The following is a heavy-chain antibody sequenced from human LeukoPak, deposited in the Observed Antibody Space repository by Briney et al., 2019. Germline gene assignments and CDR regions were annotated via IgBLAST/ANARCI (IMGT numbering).Heavy chain of an antibody. CDR3: VKTMVTFGGLIRTDAFDI. D-gene: IGHD3-16*01. CDR1: AFTASSNY. V-gene: IGHV3-53*05. J-gene: IGHJ3*02. CDR2: IYSGGST. Sequence: GGSLTLSCAPSAFTASSNYMSWVRQAPGEGLECVLVIYSGGSTYYADSVKGRFTISRDNSKNTLYLQMHSLRPEDTAVFYCVKTMVTFGGLIRTDAFDIWGQGTMVTVSS.